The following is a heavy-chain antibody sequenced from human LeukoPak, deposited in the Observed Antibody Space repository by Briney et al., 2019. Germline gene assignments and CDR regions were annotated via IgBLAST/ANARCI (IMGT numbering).Heavy chain of an antibody. CDR3: ARGKYYYDSSGYYNRYYFDY. CDR1: GFTFSTYA. J-gene: IGHJ4*02. CDR2: ISLDGSNK. D-gene: IGHD3-22*01. Sequence: GRSLRLSCAASGFTFSTYAMHWVRQAPGKGLEWVAVISLDGSNKLYADSVKGRFTISRDTSKNTLYLQMNSLRAEDTAVHYCARGKYYYDSSGYYNRYYFDYWGQGTLVTVSS. V-gene: IGHV3-30*03.